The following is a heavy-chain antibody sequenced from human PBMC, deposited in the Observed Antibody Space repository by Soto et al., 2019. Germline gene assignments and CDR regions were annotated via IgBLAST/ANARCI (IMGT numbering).Heavy chain of an antibody. CDR1: GYTFTSYY. V-gene: IGHV1-46*01. CDR3: AREYYYDSSGYGPFRPVDY. D-gene: IGHD3-22*01. CDR2: INPSGGST. J-gene: IGHJ4*02. Sequence: ASVKVSCKASGYTFTSYYMHWVRQAPGQGLEWMGIINPSGGSTSYAQKFQGRVTMTRDTSTSTVYMELSSLRSEDTAVYYCAREYYYDSSGYGPFRPVDYWGQGTLVTVSS.